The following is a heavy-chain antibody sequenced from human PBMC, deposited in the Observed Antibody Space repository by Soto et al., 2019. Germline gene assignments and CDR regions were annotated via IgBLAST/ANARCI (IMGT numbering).Heavy chain of an antibody. CDR2: IKPNTGDT. CDR1: GYIFIGYY. D-gene: IGHD6-19*01. J-gene: IGHJ6*02. Sequence: GASVKVSCKASGYIFIGYYITWLRQAPGQGLEWMGWIKPNTGDTNYAQNFQGRVTMTRETSSSTAYMEVSRLTSDDTAVYYCARDQGRGWLYYNGMDVWGQGTKVTVSS. CDR3: ARDQGRGWLYYNGMDV. V-gene: IGHV1-2*02.